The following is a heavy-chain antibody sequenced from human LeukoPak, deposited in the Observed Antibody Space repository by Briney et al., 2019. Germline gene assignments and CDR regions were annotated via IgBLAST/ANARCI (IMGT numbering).Heavy chain of an antibody. V-gene: IGHV3-33*01. CDR2: IWSDRSHK. J-gene: IGHJ4*02. D-gene: IGHD3-10*01. CDR3: ARDSGGSPFDY. CDR1: GFTFSTYG. Sequence: PGRSLRLSCAGSGFTFSTYGMHWVRQAPGKGLEWVAVIWSDRSHKYYADSVKGRFTISRDNSKNTLYLQMNSLRAEDTAKYYCARDSGGSPFDYWGQGTLVTVSS.